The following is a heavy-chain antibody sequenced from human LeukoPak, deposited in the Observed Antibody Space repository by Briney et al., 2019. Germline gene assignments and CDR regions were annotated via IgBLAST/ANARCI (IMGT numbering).Heavy chain of an antibody. CDR2: IYSSGST. Sequence: SQTLSLTCTVSGGSISSGSYYWSWIRQPAGKGLEWIGRIYSSGSTNYNPSLKSRVTISVDTSKNQFSLKLSSVTAADTAVYYCARGKESNWFDPWGQGTLVTVSS. CDR1: GGSISSGSYY. J-gene: IGHJ5*02. CDR3: ARGKESNWFDP. V-gene: IGHV4-61*02.